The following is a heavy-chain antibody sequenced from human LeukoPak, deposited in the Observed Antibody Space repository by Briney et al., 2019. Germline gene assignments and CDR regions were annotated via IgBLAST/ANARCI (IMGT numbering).Heavy chain of an antibody. J-gene: IGHJ3*02. CDR1: GFTASSNY. Sequence: GGSLILSCEASGFTASSNYMSWVRQAPGKGLEWVSIAYTGGSTYYTDSVKGRFTISRDNSDNTLYLQMNSLRAEDTAVYYCARTRGGASDAFDIWGQGTMVTVSS. CDR2: AYTGGST. CDR3: ARTRGGASDAFDI. D-gene: IGHD4-11*01. V-gene: IGHV3-66*01.